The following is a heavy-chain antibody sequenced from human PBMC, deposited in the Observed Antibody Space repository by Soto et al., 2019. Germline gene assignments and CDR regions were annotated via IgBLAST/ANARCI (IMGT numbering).Heavy chain of an antibody. V-gene: IGHV3-30*18. Sequence: QVQLVESGGGVVQPGRSLRLSCAASGFTFSSYGMHWVRQAPGKGLVWVAVISYDGSNKYYADSVKGRFTISRDNSKNTLYLQMNSLRAADTAVYYCAQDVVVGATTGLGDYYYYYGMDVWGQGTTVNVSS. CDR1: GFTFSSYG. J-gene: IGHJ6*02. CDR2: ISYDGSNK. D-gene: IGHD1-26*01. CDR3: AQDVVVGATTGLGDYYYYYGMDV.